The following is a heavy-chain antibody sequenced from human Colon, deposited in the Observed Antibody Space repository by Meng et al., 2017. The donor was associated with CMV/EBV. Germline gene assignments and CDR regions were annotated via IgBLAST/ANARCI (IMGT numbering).Heavy chain of an antibody. Sequence: SVKVSCKSSGGTFDSYSIAWVRQAPGQGLEWMGRIIPALGASNNAQKFEGRLSITADRSTSTAYMELSSLTSDDSAVYYCARVFFGSGTVSFYYYAMAVWGQGPTVTVSS. J-gene: IGHJ6*01. CDR2: IIPALGAS. V-gene: IGHV1-69*08. CDR3: ARVFFGSGTVSFYYYAMAV. D-gene: IGHD3-10*01. CDR1: GGTFDSYS.